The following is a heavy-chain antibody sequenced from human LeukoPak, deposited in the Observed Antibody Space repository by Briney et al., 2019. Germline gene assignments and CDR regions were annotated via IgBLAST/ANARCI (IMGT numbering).Heavy chain of an antibody. V-gene: IGHV4-59*01. CDR1: GGSISSYY. Sequence: PSETLSLTCTVSGGSISSYYWNWIRQPPGKGLEWIGYIYYSGSTNYNPSLKSRVTISVDTSKNQFSLNLNSVTAADTVVYYCARDVRPLIHAFDIWGQGTVVTVSS. CDR2: IYYSGST. CDR3: ARDVRPLIHAFDI. J-gene: IGHJ3*02.